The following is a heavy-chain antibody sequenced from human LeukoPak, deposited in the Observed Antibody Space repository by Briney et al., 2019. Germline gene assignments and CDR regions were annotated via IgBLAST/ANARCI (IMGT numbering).Heavy chain of an antibody. CDR3: AKRGTRCTNGVCYPLRGVVPYYYYGMDV. D-gene: IGHD2-8*01. V-gene: IGHV3-23*01. CDR1: GFTFSSYA. J-gene: IGHJ6*02. Sequence: GGSLRLSCAASGFTFSSYAMSWVRQAPGKGLEWVSAISGSGGSTYYADSVKGRFTICRDNSKNTLYLQMNSLRAEDTAVYYCAKRGTRCTNGVCYPLRGVVPYYYYGMDVWGQGTTVTVSS. CDR2: ISGSGGST.